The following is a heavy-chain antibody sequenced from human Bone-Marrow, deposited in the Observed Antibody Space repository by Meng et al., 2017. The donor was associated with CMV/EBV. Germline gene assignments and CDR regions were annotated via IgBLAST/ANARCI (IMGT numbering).Heavy chain of an antibody. J-gene: IGHJ5*02. D-gene: IGHD2-15*01. Sequence: ASVKVSCKASGYTFTSYAMHWVRQAPGQRLEWMGWSNAGNGNTKYSQEFQGRVTITRDTSASTAYMELSSLRSEDTAVYNCAKNRGGYCSGGSCYSYGYFDPWGQGTLVTVSS. CDR3: AKNRGGYCSGGSCYSYGYFDP. CDR2: SNAGNGNT. CDR1: GYTFTSYA. V-gene: IGHV1-3*02.